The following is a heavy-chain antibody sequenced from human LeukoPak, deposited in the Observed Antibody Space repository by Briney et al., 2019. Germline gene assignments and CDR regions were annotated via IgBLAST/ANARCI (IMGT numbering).Heavy chain of an antibody. V-gene: IGHV1-8*01. D-gene: IGHD1-1*01. Sequence: ASVKVSCKASGYTFTSYDINWVRQATGQGLEWMGWMNPNSGNTGYAQKFQGRVTMTRNTSISTAYMELSSLRSEDTAVYYCARAVRLGIPKGRGIYYFDYWGQGTLVTVSS. CDR2: MNPNSGNT. CDR3: ARAVRLGIPKGRGIYYFDY. J-gene: IGHJ4*02. CDR1: GYTFTSYD.